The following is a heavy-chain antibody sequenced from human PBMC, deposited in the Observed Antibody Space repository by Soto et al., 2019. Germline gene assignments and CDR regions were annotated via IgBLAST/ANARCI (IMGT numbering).Heavy chain of an antibody. V-gene: IGHV3-74*01. J-gene: IGHJ4*02. CDR2: ISPDGGST. D-gene: IGHD6-19*01. CDR1: GFTFSSYS. Sequence: PGGSLRLSCAASGFTFSSYSMNWVRQAPGKGLVWVSRISPDGGSTVYADSVKGRFTISRDNAKNSLYLQMNSLRAEDTALYYCARLYSSGWYGPGRYWGQGTLVTVSS. CDR3: ARLYSSGWYGPGRY.